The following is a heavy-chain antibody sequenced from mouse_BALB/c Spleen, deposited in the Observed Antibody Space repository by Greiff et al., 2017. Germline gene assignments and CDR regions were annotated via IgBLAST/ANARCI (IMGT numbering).Heavy chain of an antibody. Sequence: VQLQQSGPGLVAPSQSLSITCTVSGFSLTSYGVHWVRQPPGKGLEWLGVIWAGGSTNYNSALMSRLSISKDNSKSQVFLKMNSLQTDDTAMYYCAREGSIRYYAMDYWGQGTSVTVSS. J-gene: IGHJ4*01. V-gene: IGHV2-9*02. CDR3: AREGSIRYYAMDY. CDR2: IWAGGST. CDR1: GFSLTSYG.